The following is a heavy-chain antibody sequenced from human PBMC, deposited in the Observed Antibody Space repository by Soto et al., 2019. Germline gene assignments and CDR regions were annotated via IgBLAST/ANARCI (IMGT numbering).Heavy chain of an antibody. Sequence: QVQLVQSGAEVKKPGASVTVSCKASGYTFTGYYMHWVRQAPGQGLEWMGWINPNSGGTNYAQKFQGWVTMTRDTSVSTAYMELSRLRSDDTAVYYCARGPKDGDRPTNYYYYGMDVWGQGTTVTVSS. CDR1: GYTFTGYY. J-gene: IGHJ6*02. D-gene: IGHD4-17*01. CDR3: ARGPKDGDRPTNYYYYGMDV. CDR2: INPNSGGT. V-gene: IGHV1-2*04.